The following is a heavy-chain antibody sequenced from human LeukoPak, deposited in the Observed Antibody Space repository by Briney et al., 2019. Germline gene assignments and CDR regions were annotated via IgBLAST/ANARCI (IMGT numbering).Heavy chain of an antibody. CDR2: ISYDGSKK. CDR1: GFTFSSYG. Sequence: GGSLRLSCAASGFTFSSYGMHWVRQAPGKGLEWVAIISYDGSKKYYGDSVKGRFTISRDNSKNTLYLQMNSLRAEDTAVYYCAKEIVVVTRMAFDIWGQGTMVTVSS. D-gene: IGHD2-21*02. J-gene: IGHJ3*02. CDR3: AKEIVVVTRMAFDI. V-gene: IGHV3-30*18.